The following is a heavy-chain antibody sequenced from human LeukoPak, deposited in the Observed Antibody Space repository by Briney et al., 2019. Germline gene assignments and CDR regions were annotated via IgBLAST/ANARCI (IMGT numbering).Heavy chain of an antibody. V-gene: IGHV4-59*01. D-gene: IGHD6-13*01. Sequence: SETLSLTCTVSGGSISSYYWSWIRQPPGKGLEWIGYIYYSGSTNYNPSLKSRVTISVDTSKNQFSLKLSSVTAADTAVYYCARGLRRSSSWDYYYYMDVWGKGTTVTVSS. CDR2: IYYSGST. CDR1: GGSISSYY. J-gene: IGHJ6*03. CDR3: ARGLRRSSSWDYYYYMDV.